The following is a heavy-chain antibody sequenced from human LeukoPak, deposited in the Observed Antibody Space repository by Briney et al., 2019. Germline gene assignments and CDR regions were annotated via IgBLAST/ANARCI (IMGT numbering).Heavy chain of an antibody. CDR3: ARTRYSGSSLTYNWFDP. Sequence: RASVKVSCKASGYTFTSYYMHWVRQAPGQGLEWMGIINPSGGSTSYAQKFKGRVTMTRDTSTSTVYMELSSLRSEDTAVYYCARTRYSGSSLTYNWFDPWGQGTLVAVSS. V-gene: IGHV1-46*01. CDR1: GYTFTSYY. CDR2: INPSGGST. J-gene: IGHJ5*02. D-gene: IGHD1-26*01.